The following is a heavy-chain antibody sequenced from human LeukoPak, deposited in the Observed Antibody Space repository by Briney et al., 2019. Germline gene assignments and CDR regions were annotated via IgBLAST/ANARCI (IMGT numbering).Heavy chain of an antibody. J-gene: IGHJ4*02. Sequence: SQTLSLTCAISGDSVSSNSAAWNWIRQSPSRGLEWLGRTYYRSKWYNDYAVSVKSRITINPDTSKNQFSLQLNSVTAADTAVYYCAGTMESGSFTTFDYWGQGTLVTVSS. CDR3: AGTMESGSFTTFDY. D-gene: IGHD1-26*01. CDR2: TYYRSKWYN. CDR1: GDSVSSNSAA. V-gene: IGHV6-1*01.